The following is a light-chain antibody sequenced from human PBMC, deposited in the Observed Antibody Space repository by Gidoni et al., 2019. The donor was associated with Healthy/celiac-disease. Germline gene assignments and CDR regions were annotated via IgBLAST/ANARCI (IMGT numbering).Light chain of an antibody. V-gene: IGKV1-9*01. J-gene: IGKJ3*01. CDR2: AAS. CDR3: QQLNSYPPGT. Sequence: DIQLTQSPSFLSASVGYRVTITCRASQGISSYLAWYQQKPGKAPKLLIYAASTLQSGVPSRFSGSGSGTEFTLTISSLQPEDFATYYCQQLNSYPPGTFGPGTKVDIK. CDR1: QGISSY.